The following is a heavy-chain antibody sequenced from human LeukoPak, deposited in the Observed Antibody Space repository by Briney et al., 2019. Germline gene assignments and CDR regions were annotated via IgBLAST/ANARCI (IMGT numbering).Heavy chain of an antibody. CDR1: GYTFTGYY. CDR2: INPNSGGT. D-gene: IGHD2-15*01. Sequence: ASVKVSCKPSGYTFTGYYMHWVRQAPGQGLEWMGWINPNSGGTDYAQTFQGRVTMTRDTSISTAYMDLSRLRSDDTAVYYCARGDGYCSGGRCSRVWFDPWGQGTLVTVSS. V-gene: IGHV1-2*02. J-gene: IGHJ5*02. CDR3: ARGDGYCSGGRCSRVWFDP.